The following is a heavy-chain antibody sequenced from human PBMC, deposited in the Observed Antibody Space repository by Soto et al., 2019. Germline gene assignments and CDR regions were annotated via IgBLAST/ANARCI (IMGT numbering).Heavy chain of an antibody. V-gene: IGHV1-69*06. D-gene: IGHD3-22*01. CDR2: IIPIFGTA. CDR1: GGTFISYP. CDR3: ARGYYYDSSGYYSQIPWFDP. Sequence: SVNVSFKSAGGTFISYPMSWVRQAPGQGLEWMGGIIPIFGTANYAQKFQGRVTITADKSTSTAYMELSSLRSEDTAVYYCARGYYYDSSGYYSQIPWFDPWGRGTLVTVSS. J-gene: IGHJ5*02.